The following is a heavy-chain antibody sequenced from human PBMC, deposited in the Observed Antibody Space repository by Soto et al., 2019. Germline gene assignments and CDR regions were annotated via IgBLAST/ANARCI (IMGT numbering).Heavy chain of an antibody. J-gene: IGHJ4*02. V-gene: IGHV1-18*01. D-gene: IGHD6-13*01. CDR2: ISAYNGNT. Sequence: QVQLVQSGAEVKKPGASVKVSCKASGYTFTSYGISWVRQAPGQGLEWMGWISAYNGNTNYAQKLQGRVTMTTDTAPRTAYMELGSLRSDDTAVYYCARDLGWQAAGPSGHNYWGQGTLVTVSS. CDR3: ARDLGWQAAGPSGHNY. CDR1: GYTFTSYG.